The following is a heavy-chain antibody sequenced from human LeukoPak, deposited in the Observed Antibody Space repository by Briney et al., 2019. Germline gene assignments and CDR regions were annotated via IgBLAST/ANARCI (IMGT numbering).Heavy chain of an antibody. V-gene: IGHV5-51*01. D-gene: IGHD5-18*01. J-gene: IGHJ4*02. CDR1: GHSLTNYW. CDR2: IYLGDSDT. CDR3: ARYTGYMYGEFDY. Sequence: GESLKISCKGSGHSLTNYWIGWVRQMPGKGLEWMGMIYLGDSDTRYSPSFQGQVTISADKSISTAYLQWTSLKASDAAMYYCARYTGYMYGEFDYWGQGTLVTVSS.